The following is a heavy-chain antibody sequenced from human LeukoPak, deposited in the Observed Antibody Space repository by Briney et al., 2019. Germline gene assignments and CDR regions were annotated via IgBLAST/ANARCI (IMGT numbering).Heavy chain of an antibody. CDR2: ISYDGSNK. D-gene: IGHD3-22*01. CDR3: ARGDNYYDSSGPSYYFAY. Sequence: GGSLRLSCAASGFTFSSYAMHWVRQAPGKGLEWVAVISYDGSNKYYADSVKGRFTISRDNSKNTLYLQMNSLRAEDTAVYYCARGDNYYDSSGPSYYFAYWGQGTLVTVSS. V-gene: IGHV3-30-3*01. J-gene: IGHJ4*02. CDR1: GFTFSSYA.